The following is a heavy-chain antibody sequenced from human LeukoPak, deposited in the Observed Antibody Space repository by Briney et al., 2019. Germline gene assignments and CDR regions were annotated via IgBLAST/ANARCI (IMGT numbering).Heavy chain of an antibody. V-gene: IGHV4-34*01. D-gene: IGHD2-2*02. J-gene: IGHJ6*02. Sequence: SETLSLTCAVYGGSFSGYYWSWIRQPPGKGLEWIGEINHSGSTNYNPSHKSRVTISVDTSKNQFSLKLSSVTAADTAVYYCARGIVVVPAAITRGMDVWGQGTTVAVSS. CDR3: ARGIVVVPAAITRGMDV. CDR2: INHSGST. CDR1: GGSFSGYY.